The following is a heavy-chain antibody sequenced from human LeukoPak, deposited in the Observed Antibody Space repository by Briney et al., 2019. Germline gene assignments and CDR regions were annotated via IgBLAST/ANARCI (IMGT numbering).Heavy chain of an antibody. V-gene: IGHV4-38-2*02. CDR3: VRDGDKLFQH. CDR2: IYHSGNT. Sequence: SETLSLTCAVSGYSINSDYYWGWIRQPPGKGLDGIGHIYHSGNTNYNSSLKIRVTISVHTSKNQFSLNLRSVTAADTAVYSCVRDGDKLFQHWGQGTLVTVSS. CDR1: GYSINSDYY. D-gene: IGHD3-3*01. J-gene: IGHJ1*01.